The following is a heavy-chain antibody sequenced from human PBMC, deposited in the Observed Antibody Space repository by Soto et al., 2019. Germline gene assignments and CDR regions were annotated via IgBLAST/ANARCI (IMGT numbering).Heavy chain of an antibody. CDR1: GDSISSNRAA. CDR2: TYYRSKWYI. Sequence: SQTLSLTCDISGDSISSNRAAWNWIRQTPSRGLEWLGRTYYRSKWYINYAVSVKSRITVNPDTSKNQFSLQLNSVTPEDTAVYYCARGSWDDVTGHYYMDVWGKGTTVTV. J-gene: IGHJ6*03. CDR3: ARGSWDDVTGHYYMDV. D-gene: IGHD1-1*01. V-gene: IGHV6-1*01.